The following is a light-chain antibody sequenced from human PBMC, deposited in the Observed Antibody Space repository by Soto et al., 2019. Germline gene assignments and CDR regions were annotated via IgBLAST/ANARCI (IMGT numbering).Light chain of an antibody. J-gene: IGKJ1*01. CDR2: GAS. V-gene: IGKV3-20*01. CDR1: QSVSSSY. Sequence: QIPGPLFFSSREKNTLSCRALQSVSSSYLAWYQQKPGQAPRLLIYGASSRATGIPDRFSGSGSGTDFTLTISRLEPDDFAVYYCPQYGSSSRTLGPGTMVDI. CDR3: PQYGSSSRT.